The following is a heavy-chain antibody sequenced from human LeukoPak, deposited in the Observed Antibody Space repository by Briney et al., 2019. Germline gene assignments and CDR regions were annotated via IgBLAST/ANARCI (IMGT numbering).Heavy chain of an antibody. CDR1: GFTFSDYY. J-gene: IGHJ5*02. V-gene: IGHV3-11*04. Sequence: GGSLRLSCAASGFTFSDYYMSWIRQAPGKGLEWVSYISSSGSTIYYADSVKGRFTISRDNAKNSLYLQMNSLRAEDTAVYYCARAKTVTTFTGWFDPWGQGTLVTVSS. CDR3: ARAKTVTTFTGWFDP. D-gene: IGHD4-17*01. CDR2: ISSSGSTI.